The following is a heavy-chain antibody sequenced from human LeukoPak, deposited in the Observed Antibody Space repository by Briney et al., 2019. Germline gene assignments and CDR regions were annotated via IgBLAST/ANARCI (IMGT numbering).Heavy chain of an antibody. CDR1: GGSISRYY. D-gene: IGHD3-22*01. CDR2: KDYSGST. Sequence: PSETLSLTCAVSGGSISRYYWSWIRQPPGKGLEWIGYKDYSGSTNYNRSLKSRVTISVDTSKNQFSLKLSSVTAADTTVYYCARPGGYYSHYFDYWGQGTLVTVSS. V-gene: IGHV4-59*01. J-gene: IGHJ4*02. CDR3: ARPGGYYSHYFDY.